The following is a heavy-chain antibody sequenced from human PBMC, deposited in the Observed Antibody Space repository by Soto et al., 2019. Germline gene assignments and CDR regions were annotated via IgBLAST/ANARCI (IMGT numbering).Heavy chain of an antibody. CDR2: IIPIFGTA. CDR1: GGPFSSYA. V-gene: IGHV1-69*06. Sequence: SVKVSCKASGGPFSSYAISWVRQAPGQGLEWVGGIIPIFGTANYAQKFQGRVTITADKSTSTAYMELSSLRSEDTAVYYCAAVLRYFDSLAYFQHWGQGTLVTVSS. J-gene: IGHJ1*01. D-gene: IGHD3-9*01. CDR3: AAVLRYFDSLAYFQH.